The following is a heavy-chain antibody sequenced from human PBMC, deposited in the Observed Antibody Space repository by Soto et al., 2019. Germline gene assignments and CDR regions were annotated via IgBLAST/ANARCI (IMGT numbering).Heavy chain of an antibody. CDR2: IYWDDDK. CDR1: GFSLSTSGVG. CDR3: ALQNYYHSSGYTNWFDP. V-gene: IGHV2-5*02. J-gene: IGHJ5*02. Sequence: QITLKESGPTLVKPTQTLTLTCTFSGFSLSTSGVGVGWIRQPPGKALEWLALIYWDDDKRYSPSLKSRLTITKDTSKNLVALTMTNMDPVDTATYYCALQNYYHSSGYTNWFDPWGQGTLVTVSS. D-gene: IGHD3-22*01.